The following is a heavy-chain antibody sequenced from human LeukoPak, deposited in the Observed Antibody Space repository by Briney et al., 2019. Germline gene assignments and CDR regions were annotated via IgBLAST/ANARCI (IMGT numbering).Heavy chain of an antibody. Sequence: GRSPRPSCAASGFTFRSDAMSSVRQAPGKGLEMGSAISGRGGRTYYADPVKGRFTISRDNSKNTLYLQMNSLRAEDTAVYYCANREWLFPNDAFDIWGQGTMVTVS. J-gene: IGHJ3*02. D-gene: IGHD3-3*01. CDR2: ISGRGGRT. V-gene: IGHV3-23*01. CDR3: ANREWLFPNDAFDI. CDR1: GFTFRSDA.